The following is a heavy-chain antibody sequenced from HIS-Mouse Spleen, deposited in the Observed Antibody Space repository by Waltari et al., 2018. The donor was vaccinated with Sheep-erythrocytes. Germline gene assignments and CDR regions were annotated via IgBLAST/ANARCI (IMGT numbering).Heavy chain of an antibody. CDR2: ISSSSSYI. J-gene: IGHJ4*02. Sequence: VSSISSSSSYIYYADPVKGRFTISRDNAKNSLYLQMNSLRAEDTAVYYCARVASGATFDYWGQGTLVTVSS. D-gene: IGHD1-26*01. V-gene: IGHV3-21*01. CDR3: ARVASGATFDY.